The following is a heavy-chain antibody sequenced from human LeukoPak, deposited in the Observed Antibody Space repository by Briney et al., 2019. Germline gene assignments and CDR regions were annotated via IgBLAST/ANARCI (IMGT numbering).Heavy chain of an antibody. Sequence: SEPLSLTCSLSGGSIRRGRYYWSWIRPHPGAGLEWVGYIYYSGSTYSNPSLKSRVTISVDTSKHQFSLKLSSVTAADTAPYYCARERRDIVVVPAAPDYNWFDPWGQGTLVTVSS. V-gene: IGHV4-31*03. CDR3: ARERRDIVVVPAAPDYNWFDP. D-gene: IGHD2-2*01. J-gene: IGHJ5*02. CDR2: IYYSGST. CDR1: GGSIRRGRYY.